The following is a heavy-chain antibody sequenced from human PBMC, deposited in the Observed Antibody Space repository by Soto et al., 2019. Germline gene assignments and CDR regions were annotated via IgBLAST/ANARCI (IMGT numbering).Heavy chain of an antibody. V-gene: IGHV1-3*01. CDR2: INVGNGNT. CDR3: AREGAHYTPLDH. CDR1: GYTFTDYA. Sequence: ASVKVSCKASGYTFTDYAIHWVRQAPGQGLEWMGWINVGNGNTGYSRKFQGRVTNVRDMSASTAYIEVTSLTSEDTAIYYCAREGAHYTPLDHWGQGTLVTVSS. D-gene: IGHD2-15*01. J-gene: IGHJ4*02.